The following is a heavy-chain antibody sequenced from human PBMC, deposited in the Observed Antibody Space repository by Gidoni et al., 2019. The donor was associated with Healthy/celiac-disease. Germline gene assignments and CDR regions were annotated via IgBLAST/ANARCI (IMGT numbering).Heavy chain of an antibody. CDR3: ARRVVGAKNWFDP. Sequence: QLQLQESGPGLVKPSETLSLTCTVSGGSISSSSYYWGWIRQPPGKGLEWIGSIYYSGSTYYNPSLKSRVTISVDTSKNQFSLKLSSVTAADTAVYYCARRVVGAKNWFDPWGQGTLVTVSS. CDR2: IYYSGST. D-gene: IGHD1-26*01. V-gene: IGHV4-39*01. J-gene: IGHJ5*02. CDR1: GGSISSSSYY.